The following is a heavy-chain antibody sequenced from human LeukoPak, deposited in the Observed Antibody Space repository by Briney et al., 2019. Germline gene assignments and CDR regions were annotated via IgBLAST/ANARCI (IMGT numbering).Heavy chain of an antibody. J-gene: IGHJ4*02. V-gene: IGHV3-23*01. Sequence: GGSLRLSCSASGFTFSDYAMSWVRQAPAKGLEWVSTISGASGGSTYYADSVKGRFTISRDTSKTTIYLQMNFLSAEDTAVYYCAKDHRRLTVAGRVFFDFWGQGALVTVSS. CDR1: GFTFSDYA. CDR3: AKDHRRLTVAGRVFFDF. CDR2: ISGASGGST. D-gene: IGHD6-19*01.